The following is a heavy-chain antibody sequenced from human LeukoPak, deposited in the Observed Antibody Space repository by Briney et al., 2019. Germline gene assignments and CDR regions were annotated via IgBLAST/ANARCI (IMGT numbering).Heavy chain of an antibody. D-gene: IGHD6-13*01. J-gene: IGHJ3*02. V-gene: IGHV4-34*01. Sequence: SETLSLTCAVYGGSFSGYYWSWIRQPPGKGLEWIGEINHSGSTNYNPSLKSRVTISVDTSKNQFSLKLSSVTAADTAVYYCARQGSSWVAASAFDIWGQGTMVTVSS. CDR1: GGSFSGYY. CDR2: INHSGST. CDR3: ARQGSSWVAASAFDI.